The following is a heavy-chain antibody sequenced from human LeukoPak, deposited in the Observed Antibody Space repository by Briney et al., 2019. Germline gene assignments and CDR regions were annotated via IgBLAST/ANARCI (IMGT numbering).Heavy chain of an antibody. J-gene: IGHJ4*02. Sequence: ASVKVSCKASGYTFTGYYMRWVRQAPGQGLEWMGWINPNSGGTNYAQKLQGRVTMTTDTSTSTAYMELRSLRSDDTAVYYCARDYPGLTQITFDYWGQGTLVTVSS. D-gene: IGHD5-24*01. CDR1: GYTFTGYY. CDR3: ARDYPGLTQITFDY. V-gene: IGHV1-2*02. CDR2: INPNSGGT.